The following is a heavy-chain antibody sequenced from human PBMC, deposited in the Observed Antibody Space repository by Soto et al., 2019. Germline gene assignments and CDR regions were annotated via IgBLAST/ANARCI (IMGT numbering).Heavy chain of an antibody. V-gene: IGHV3-23*01. Sequence: GGSLRLSCAASGFTFSSYAMSWVRQAPGKGLEWVSAISGSGGSTYYADSVKGRFTISRDNSKNTLYLQMNSLKAEVTGVYYCATGLHDSSGYYLVQALDYWGQGTLVTVSS. CDR1: GFTFSSYA. CDR2: ISGSGGST. CDR3: ATGLHDSSGYYLVQALDY. D-gene: IGHD3-22*01. J-gene: IGHJ4*02.